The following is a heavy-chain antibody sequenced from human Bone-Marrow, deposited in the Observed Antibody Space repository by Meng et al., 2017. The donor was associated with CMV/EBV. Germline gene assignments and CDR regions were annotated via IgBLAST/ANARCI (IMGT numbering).Heavy chain of an antibody. J-gene: IGHJ6*02. Sequence: GGSLRLSCAASGFTFDDYAMHWVRQAPGKGLEWVSGISRNSGSIGYADSVKGRFTISRDNAKNSLYLQMNSLRAEDTALYYCAKSTGTTYYYVMDVWGQGTTVTVSS. CDR2: ISRNSGSI. CDR3: AKSTGTTYYYVMDV. CDR1: GFTFDDYA. D-gene: IGHD1-7*01. V-gene: IGHV3-9*01.